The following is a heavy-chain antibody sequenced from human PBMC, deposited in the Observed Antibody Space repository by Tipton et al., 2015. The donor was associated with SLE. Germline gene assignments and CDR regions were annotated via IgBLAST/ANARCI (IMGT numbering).Heavy chain of an antibody. CDR1: GVSITNYHSY. D-gene: IGHD6-13*01. J-gene: IGHJ6*03. CDR2: IYLPGRT. V-gene: IGHV4-61*02. Sequence: TLSLTCSVSGVSITNYHSYWDWFRQTAGKGLEWIGRIYLPGRTYYNPSVTSRVTIALDTPKNEFSLEMTSVTTADTGVYYCARDFRAVAGRFFYYYMDVWGKGTTVTV. CDR3: ARDFRAVAGRFFYYYMDV.